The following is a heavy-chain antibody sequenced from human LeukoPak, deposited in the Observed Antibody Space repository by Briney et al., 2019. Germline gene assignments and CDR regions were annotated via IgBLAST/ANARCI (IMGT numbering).Heavy chain of an antibody. J-gene: IGHJ4*02. V-gene: IGHV3-21*01. CDR3: ARDIGWGGSYAFDY. CDR1: GFTFSSYS. Sequence: GGSLRLSCAASGFTFSSYSMNWVRQAPGKGLEWVSSISSSSSYIYYADSVKGRFTISRDNAKNSLYLQMNSLRAEDTAVYYCARDIGWGGSYAFDYGGQGPLVTASS. D-gene: IGHD1-26*01. CDR2: ISSSSSYI.